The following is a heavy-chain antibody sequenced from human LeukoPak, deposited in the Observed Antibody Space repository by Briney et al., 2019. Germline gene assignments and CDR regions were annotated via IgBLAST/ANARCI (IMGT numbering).Heavy chain of an antibody. V-gene: IGHV3-53*05. J-gene: IGHJ4*02. CDR3: AKDISYYYDSSGYDY. CDR1: GFTVSSNY. CDR2: IYSGGST. Sequence: GGSLRLSCAASGFTVSSNYMSWVRQAPGKGLEWVSLIYSGGSTYYADSVKGRFTISGDNSKNTLYLQMNSLRAEDTALYYCAKDISYYYDSSGYDYWGQGTLVTVSS. D-gene: IGHD3-22*01.